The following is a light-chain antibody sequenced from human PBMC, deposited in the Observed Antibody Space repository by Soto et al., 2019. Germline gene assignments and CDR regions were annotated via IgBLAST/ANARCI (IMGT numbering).Light chain of an antibody. CDR3: AAWDDSLSGGV. CDR2: RNN. CDR1: SSNIGSNY. Sequence: QSVLTQPPSASGTPGQRVTISCSGSSSNIGSNYVYWYQQLPGTAPKLLIYRNNQRTSGVPDRFSGSKSGTSASLAISGLRSEDEADYYCAAWDDSLSGGVFGGGTKLPVL. V-gene: IGLV1-47*01. J-gene: IGLJ2*01.